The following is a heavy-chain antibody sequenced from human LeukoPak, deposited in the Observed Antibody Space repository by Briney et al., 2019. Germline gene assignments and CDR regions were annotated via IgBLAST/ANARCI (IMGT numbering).Heavy chain of an antibody. CDR1: GYTFTDYY. J-gene: IGHJ3*02. CDR2: INPNSGGT. V-gene: IGHV1-2*06. CDR3: ARDPPIGGADVFDI. Sequence: ASAKDSCKASGYTFTDYYMHWVRQAPEQGLEWMGRINPNSGGTNYAQKFQGRVSMTRDTSISTAYMELSRLTSDDTAVYYCARDPPIGGADVFDIWGQGTMVTVSS. D-gene: IGHD3-10*01.